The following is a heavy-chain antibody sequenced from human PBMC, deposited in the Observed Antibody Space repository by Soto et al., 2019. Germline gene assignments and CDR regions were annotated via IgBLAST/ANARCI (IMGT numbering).Heavy chain of an antibody. CDR1: GFTFTSYE. D-gene: IGHD1-26*01. V-gene: IGHV3-48*03. J-gene: IGHJ4*02. CDR3: ARGGSYFDY. CDR2: ITGSGNTI. Sequence: EVQLVESGGGLVQPGGSLRLSCAASGFTFTSYEMNWVRQAPGKGLEWVSYITGSGNTIYYADSVKGRFTIARDNAKNSMYLQMNSLRAADTAVYYCARGGSYFDYWGQVTLVTVSS.